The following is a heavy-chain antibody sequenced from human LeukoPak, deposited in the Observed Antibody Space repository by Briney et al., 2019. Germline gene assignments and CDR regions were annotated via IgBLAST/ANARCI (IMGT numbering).Heavy chain of an antibody. D-gene: IGHD2-2*01. CDR1: GGSISSHY. V-gene: IGHV4-59*11. CDR3: ASSQVVPAANPFDY. CDR2: IYYSGST. Sequence: PSETLSLTCTVSGGSISSHYWSWIRQPPGKGLEWIGYIYYSGSTNYNPSLKSRVTISVDTSKNHFSLKLSSATAADTAVYYCASSQVVPAANPFDYWGQGTLVTVSS. J-gene: IGHJ4*02.